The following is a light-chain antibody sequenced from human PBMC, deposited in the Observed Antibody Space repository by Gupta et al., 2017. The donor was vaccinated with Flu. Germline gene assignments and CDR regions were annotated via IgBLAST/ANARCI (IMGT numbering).Light chain of an antibody. CDR3: PYYERTSGV. CDR1: SGNIATYY. J-gene: IGLJ3*02. CDR2: EEN. V-gene: IGLV6-57*01. Sequence: TVTISCTRSSGNIATYYVQWYQQRPGSYPTTVFYEENERPSGVPDRFSCYTDSSYNSAHTTIAGLKTEDEAYYYCPYYERTSGVFGGGTKLTVL.